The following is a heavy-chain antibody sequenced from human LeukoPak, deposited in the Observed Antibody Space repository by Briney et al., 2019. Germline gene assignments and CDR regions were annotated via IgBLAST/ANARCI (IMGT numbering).Heavy chain of an antibody. V-gene: IGHV3-30*02. CDR2: IRYDGSNK. Sequence: GGSLRLSCAASGFTLSSYWMHWVRQAPGKGLEWVAFIRYDGSNKYYADSVKGRFTISRDNSKNTLYLQMNSLRAEDTAVYYCAKDREHLQYFDWLSSWGQGTLVTVSS. CDR3: AKDREHLQYFDWLSS. J-gene: IGHJ5*02. D-gene: IGHD3-9*01. CDR1: GFTLSSYW.